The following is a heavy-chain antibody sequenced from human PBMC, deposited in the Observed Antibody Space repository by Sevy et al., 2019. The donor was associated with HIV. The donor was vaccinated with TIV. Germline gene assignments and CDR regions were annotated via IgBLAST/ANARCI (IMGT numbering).Heavy chain of an antibody. D-gene: IGHD5-12*01. V-gene: IGHV4-59*01. CDR2: IHYTGST. CDR1: GGSISAYH. Sequence: SETLSLTCTVSGGSISAYHWSWIRQPPGKGLEWIGYIHYTGSTKYNPSLESRVTISVDTSKNQFSLKLSSVTAADTGVYYSARAPPVRSGDDSLNWFAPWGQGTLVTVSS. CDR3: ARAPPVRSGDDSLNWFAP. J-gene: IGHJ5*02.